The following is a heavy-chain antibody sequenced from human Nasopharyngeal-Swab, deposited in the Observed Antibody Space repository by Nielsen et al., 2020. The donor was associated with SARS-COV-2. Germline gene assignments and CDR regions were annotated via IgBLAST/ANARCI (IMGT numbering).Heavy chain of an antibody. D-gene: IGHD3-22*01. J-gene: IGHJ3*02. Sequence: RQAPGKGLEWIGYIYYSGSTYYNPSLKSRVTISVDTSKNQFSLKLSSVTAADTAVYYCARAHVTYMMVVDAFDIWGQGTMVTVSS. CDR2: IYYSGST. CDR3: ARAHVTYMMVVDAFDI. V-gene: IGHV4-30-4*01.